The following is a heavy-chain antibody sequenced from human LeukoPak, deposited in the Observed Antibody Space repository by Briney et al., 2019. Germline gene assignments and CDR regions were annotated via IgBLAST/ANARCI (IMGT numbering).Heavy chain of an antibody. CDR2: IYSGGST. V-gene: IGHV3-66*01. D-gene: IGHD3-9*01. CDR1: GFTVSSNY. J-gene: IGHJ4*02. Sequence: PGGSLRLSCANSGFTVSSNYMRWVRQAPGKGLEWVSVIYSGGSTHYADSVKGRFTISRDNFKNTLYLQMNSLRAEDTAVYYCARDRLHYDSLTGYPADWGQGTLVTVSS. CDR3: ARDRLHYDSLTGYPAD.